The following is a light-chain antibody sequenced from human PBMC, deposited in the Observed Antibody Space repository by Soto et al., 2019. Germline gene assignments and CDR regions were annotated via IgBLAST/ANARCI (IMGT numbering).Light chain of an antibody. CDR1: PGINNQ. CDR2: AAS. V-gene: IGKV1-17*03. CDR3: LQHNSYPLT. Sequence: DIQMTQSPSAMSASVGVSITITCRASPGINNQLVWFQQKPGKVPQRLIYAASRLQSGVPSTFSGSGSGTEFTLTISSLQPEDSATYYCLQHNSYPLTFGGGTKVEI. J-gene: IGKJ4*01.